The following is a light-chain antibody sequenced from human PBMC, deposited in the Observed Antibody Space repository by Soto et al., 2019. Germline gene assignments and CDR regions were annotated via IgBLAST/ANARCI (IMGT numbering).Light chain of an antibody. J-gene: IGLJ1*01. Sequence: QSVLTQPASVSGSPGQSITISCTGTSSDVGGYNYVSWYQQHPGKVPKLIIYEVNNRPSGVSYRFSGSKSGNTASLTISGLQAEDEADYYCSSYTARGTRVFGTGTKLTVL. V-gene: IGLV2-14*01. CDR1: SSDVGGYNY. CDR2: EVN. CDR3: SSYTARGTRV.